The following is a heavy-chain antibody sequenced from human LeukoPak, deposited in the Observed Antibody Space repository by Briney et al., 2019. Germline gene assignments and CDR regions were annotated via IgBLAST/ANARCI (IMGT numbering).Heavy chain of an antibody. D-gene: IGHD3-3*01. Sequence: ASVKVSCKASGYTFTSHDINWVRQATGQGLEWMGWMNPNSGNTGCAQKFQGRVTMTRNTSISTAYMELSSLRSEDTAVYYCASERDFWSLDYGMDVWGQGTTVTVSS. J-gene: IGHJ6*02. CDR1: GYTFTSHD. V-gene: IGHV1-8*01. CDR2: MNPNSGNT. CDR3: ASERDFWSLDYGMDV.